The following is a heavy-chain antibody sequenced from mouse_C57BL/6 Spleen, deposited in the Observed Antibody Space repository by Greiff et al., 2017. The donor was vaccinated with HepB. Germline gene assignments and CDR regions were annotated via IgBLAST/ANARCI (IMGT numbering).Heavy chain of an antibody. V-gene: IGHV1-69*01. CDR1: GYTFTSYW. CDR3: LLPSAY. J-gene: IGHJ3*01. Sequence: QVQLQQPGAELVMPGASVKLSCKASGYTFTSYWMHWVKQRPGQGLEWIGEIDPSDSYTNYNQKLKGKSTLTVDKSSSTAYMQLSSLTSGDSAVYYCLLPSAYWGQGTLVTVSA. D-gene: IGHD2-10*01. CDR2: IDPSDSYT.